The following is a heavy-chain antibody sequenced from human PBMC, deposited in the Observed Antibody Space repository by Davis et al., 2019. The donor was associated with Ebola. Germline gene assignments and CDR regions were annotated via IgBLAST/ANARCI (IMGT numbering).Heavy chain of an antibody. CDR1: ACSNSSSNW. V-gene: IGHV4-4*02. Sequence: PSETLSLTCAVSACSNSSSNWWRWVRSHPGKGRAWIVEIYHSRSTNYNPSLKSRVTISVDKSKNQFSLKLSSVTAADPAVYYCARVSSSGSYQRRQDIDIWGQGTMVTVSS. CDR2: IYHSRST. D-gene: IGHD1-26*01. J-gene: IGHJ3*02. CDR3: ARVSSSGSYQRRQDIDI.